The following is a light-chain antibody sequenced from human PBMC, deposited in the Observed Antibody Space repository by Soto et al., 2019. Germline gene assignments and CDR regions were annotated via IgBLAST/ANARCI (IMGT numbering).Light chain of an antibody. J-gene: IGKJ1*01. CDR1: QSVDSTY. V-gene: IGKV3-20*01. CDR3: QYYDSFRT. Sequence: EIVLTQSPGTLSLSPGERATLPCRASQSVDSTYLTWYQQKPGQAPRLLIYGASGRATGIPDRFSGSGSGTDFTLTISRLEPEDFAVYFCQYYDSFRTFGQGTKVDIK. CDR2: GAS.